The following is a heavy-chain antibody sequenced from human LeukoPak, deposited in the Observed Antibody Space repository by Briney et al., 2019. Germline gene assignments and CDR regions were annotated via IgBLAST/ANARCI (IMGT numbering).Heavy chain of an antibody. D-gene: IGHD3-22*01. J-gene: IGHJ4*02. CDR2: VNHSGST. Sequence: SETLSLTCAVSGGSISSGGYSWSWIRQPPGKGLEWIGEVNHSGSTNYNPSLKSRVTISVDTSKNQFSLKLSSVTAADTAVYYCARGRSYYDSSGLLYWGQGTLVTVSS. CDR3: ARGRSYYDSSGLLY. V-gene: IGHV4-30-2*01. CDR1: GGSISSGGYS.